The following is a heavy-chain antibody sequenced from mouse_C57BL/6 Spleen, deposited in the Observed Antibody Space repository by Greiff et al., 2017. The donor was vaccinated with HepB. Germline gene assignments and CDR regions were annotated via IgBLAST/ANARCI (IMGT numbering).Heavy chain of an antibody. CDR1: GYTFTDYE. J-gene: IGHJ2*01. V-gene: IGHV1-15*01. Sequence: VQLKESGAELVRPGASVTLSCKASGYTFTDYEMHWVKQTPVHGLEWIGAIDPETGGTAYNQKFKGKAILTADKSSSTAYMELRSLTSEDSAVYYCTKGSSSGYWGQGTTLTVSS. D-gene: IGHD1-1*01. CDR3: TKGSSSGY. CDR2: IDPETGGT.